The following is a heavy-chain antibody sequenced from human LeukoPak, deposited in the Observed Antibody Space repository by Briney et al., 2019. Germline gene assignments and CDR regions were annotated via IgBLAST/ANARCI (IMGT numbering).Heavy chain of an antibody. D-gene: IGHD6-6*01. CDR2: IYPGDSDT. CDR3: ARQASLAARITY. V-gene: IGHV5-51*01. CDR1: GYNFISYW. J-gene: IGHJ4*02. Sequence: GESLEISCQGSGYNFISYWIAWVRQMPGKGLEWMAIIYPGDSDTRYSPSFEGRVSISVDKSITTAYLQWSSLKASDTAMYYCARQASLAARITYWGQGTQVTVSS.